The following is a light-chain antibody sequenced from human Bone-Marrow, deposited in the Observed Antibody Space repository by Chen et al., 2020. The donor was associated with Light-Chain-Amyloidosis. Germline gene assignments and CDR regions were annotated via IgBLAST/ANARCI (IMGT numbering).Light chain of an antibody. J-gene: IGKJ4*01. Sequence: EIVLTQSPGTLSLSPGEGANLSCRASQTISSNYLTWYQQKFGQAPRLLIYGSSSRATGIPDRFTGNGSGTDFTLTINRLEPEDFAMYYCQQNGTSPLTFGGGTKVEIK. V-gene: IGKV3-20*01. CDR2: GSS. CDR1: QTISSNY. CDR3: QQNGTSPLT.